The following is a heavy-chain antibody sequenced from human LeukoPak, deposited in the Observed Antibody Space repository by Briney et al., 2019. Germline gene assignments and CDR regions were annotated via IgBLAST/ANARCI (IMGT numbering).Heavy chain of an antibody. CDR1: GFTFSSYA. Sequence: PGGSLRLSCAASGFTFSSYAMHWVRQAPGKGLEWVAVISYDGSNKYYADSVKGRFTISRDNSKNTLYLQMNTLRAEDTAVYYCARGTAMVTILHYYYYYMDVWGKGTTVTISS. J-gene: IGHJ6*03. CDR3: ARGTAMVTILHYYYYYMDV. CDR2: ISYDGSNK. V-gene: IGHV3-30*04. D-gene: IGHD5-18*01.